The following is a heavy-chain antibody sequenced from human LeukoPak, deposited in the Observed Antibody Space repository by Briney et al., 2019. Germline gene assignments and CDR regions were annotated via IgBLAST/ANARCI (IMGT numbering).Heavy chain of an antibody. J-gene: IGHJ4*02. Sequence: GASVKASCKASGYTFASYYMHWVRQARGQGLEWMGIINPSGGSTTYAQKFQGRVTMTRDTSTSTVYMELSSLRSEDTAVYYCARDSTPTYYSGTYYFEYWGQGTLVTVSS. CDR3: ARDSTPTYYSGTYYFEY. CDR1: GYTFASYY. CDR2: INPSGGST. V-gene: IGHV1-46*01. D-gene: IGHD1-26*01.